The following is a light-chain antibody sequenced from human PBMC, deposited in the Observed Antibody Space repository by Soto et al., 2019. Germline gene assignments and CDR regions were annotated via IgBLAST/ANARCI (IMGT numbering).Light chain of an antibody. Sequence: EIVLTQSPATLSLSPGERATLSCRASQSVSSPLAWYQQKPGQAPRLLIYDASNRATGIPARFSGSGSGTEFTLTISSLQSEDFALYYCQQYNNWPQTFGQGTKVDIK. V-gene: IGKV3D-15*01. CDR3: QQYNNWPQT. CDR1: QSVSSP. CDR2: DAS. J-gene: IGKJ1*01.